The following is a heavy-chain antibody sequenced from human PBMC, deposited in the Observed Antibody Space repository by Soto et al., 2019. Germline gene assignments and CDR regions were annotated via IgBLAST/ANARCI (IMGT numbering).Heavy chain of an antibody. D-gene: IGHD1-26*01. J-gene: IGHJ4*02. Sequence: QVQLVESGGGVVQPGRSLRLSCAASGFTFSSYAMHWVRQAPGKGLEWVAVISYDGSNKYYADSVKGRFTISRDNSKNTLELQMNSLRAEDTAVYYCARVGIVGAMYYFDYWGQGTLVTVSS. CDR3: ARVGIVGAMYYFDY. CDR2: ISYDGSNK. CDR1: GFTFSSYA. V-gene: IGHV3-30-3*01.